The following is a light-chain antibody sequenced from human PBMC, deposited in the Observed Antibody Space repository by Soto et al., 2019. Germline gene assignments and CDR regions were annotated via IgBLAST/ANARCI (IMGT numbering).Light chain of an antibody. V-gene: IGLV1-47*01. CDR2: RNN. J-gene: IGLJ1*01. Sequence: QLVLTQPPSASGTAGQRVTISCSGSSSNIGSNYVYWYQQLPGTAPKLLIYRNNQRPSGVPDRFSGSKSGTSASLAISGLRSEDEADYYCAAWDDSLSGRDVFGTGTKLTVL. CDR3: AAWDDSLSGRDV. CDR1: SSNIGSNY.